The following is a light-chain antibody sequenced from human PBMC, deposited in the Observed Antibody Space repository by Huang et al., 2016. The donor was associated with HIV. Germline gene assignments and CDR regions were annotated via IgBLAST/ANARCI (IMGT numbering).Light chain of an antibody. V-gene: IGKV3-20*01. CDR2: GAS. CDR1: QSVSSNY. J-gene: IGKJ1*01. Sequence: EIVLTQSPGTLALSPGERATLSCRARQSVSSNYLAWYQQTPGQAPMLLIYGASTRATGIPDRVSGSGSGTDFTLTISRLEPEDFAVYYCQQYGSSKWTFGQGTKVEIK. CDR3: QQYGSSKWT.